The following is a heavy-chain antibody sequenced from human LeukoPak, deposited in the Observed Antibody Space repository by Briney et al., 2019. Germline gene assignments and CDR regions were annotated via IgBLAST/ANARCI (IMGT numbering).Heavy chain of an antibody. J-gene: IGHJ5*02. CDR1: GGSIRSFF. CDR3: ARAPPPYSSSSHWFDP. V-gene: IGHV4-59*01. Sequence: SETLSLTCTVSGGSIRSFFWSWLRQPPGKPLEWLGHIYHTGSTNYNPSFKSRLTISVDMSKNLFSLKLTSLTSADTAVYYCARAPPPYSSSSHWFDPWGQGTLVTASS. D-gene: IGHD6-6*01. CDR2: IYHTGST.